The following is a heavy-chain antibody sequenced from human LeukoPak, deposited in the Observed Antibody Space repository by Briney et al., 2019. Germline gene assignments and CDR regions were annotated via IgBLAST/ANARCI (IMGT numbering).Heavy chain of an antibody. Sequence: SVKVSCKASGGTFSSYAISWVRQAPGQGLEWMGGIIPIFGPADYAQKFQGRVTITADESTSTAYLELSSLRSEGTAVYYCATSLPYGYYDSGGSNWFDPWGQGTLVTVSS. CDR2: IIPIFGPA. CDR1: GGTFSSYA. CDR3: ATSLPYGYYDSGGSNWFDP. D-gene: IGHD3-22*01. V-gene: IGHV1-69*13. J-gene: IGHJ5*02.